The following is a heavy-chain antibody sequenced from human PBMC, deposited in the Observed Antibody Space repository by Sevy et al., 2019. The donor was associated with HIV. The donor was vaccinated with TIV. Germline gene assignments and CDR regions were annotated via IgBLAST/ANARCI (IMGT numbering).Heavy chain of an antibody. D-gene: IGHD3-3*01. Sequence: QQRGSLRLSCEASGFTFSSYGMTWVRQAPEKGLEWVSSISDSGGTTYYADSVKGRFTISRDNSKNTLYLQVNSLRAEDTATYYCAKGDWSGAGSYKWVDPWGQGTLVTVSS. CDR3: AKGDWSGAGSYKWVDP. CDR2: ISDSGGTT. J-gene: IGHJ5*02. CDR1: GFTFSSYG. V-gene: IGHV3-23*01.